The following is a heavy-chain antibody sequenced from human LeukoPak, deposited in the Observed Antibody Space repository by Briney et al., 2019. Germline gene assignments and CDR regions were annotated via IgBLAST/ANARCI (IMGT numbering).Heavy chain of an antibody. Sequence: GGSLRLSCAASGFTVSSNYMSWVRQAPGKGLEWVSSISTMSNYIFYGDSVKGRFTISRDNAKNSVYLQMNSLRPEDTAVYYCSRDRLGGLDYWGQGTLVTVSS. CDR2: ISTMSNYI. CDR1: GFTVSSNY. J-gene: IGHJ4*02. CDR3: SRDRLGGLDY. D-gene: IGHD5-12*01. V-gene: IGHV3-21*01.